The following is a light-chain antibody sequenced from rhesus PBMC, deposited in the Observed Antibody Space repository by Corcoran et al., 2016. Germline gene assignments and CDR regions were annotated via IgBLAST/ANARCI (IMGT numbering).Light chain of an antibody. CDR2: RAS. V-gene: IGKV1-69*01. Sequence: DIQMTQSPSSLSASVGDRVTITCRASQGISNWLAWYQQKPGKAPKLLIYRASNLETGVPSRFSGSGLGTDFTLAISSLQPEDIATYYCQQPDNSPYSFGQGTKVEIK. J-gene: IGKJ2*01. CDR3: QQPDNSPYS. CDR1: QGISNW.